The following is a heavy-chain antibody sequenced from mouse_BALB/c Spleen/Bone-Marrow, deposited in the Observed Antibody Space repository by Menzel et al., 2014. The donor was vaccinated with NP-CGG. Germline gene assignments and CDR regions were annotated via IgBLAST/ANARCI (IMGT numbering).Heavy chain of an antibody. CDR3: ARVWYFDY. J-gene: IGHJ2*03. V-gene: IGHV5-6-3*01. Sequence: EVQVVESGGGLVQPGGSLKLSCAASGFTFSSYGMSWVRQTPDKRLELVATINSNGGSTYYPDSVKGRFTISRDNAKSTLYLQMSSLKSEDTAMYYCARVWYFDYWGQGTSLTVSS. CDR1: GFTFSSYG. CDR2: INSNGGST.